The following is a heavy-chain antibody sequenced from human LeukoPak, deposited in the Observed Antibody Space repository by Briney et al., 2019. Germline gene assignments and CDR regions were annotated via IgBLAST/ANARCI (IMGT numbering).Heavy chain of an antibody. V-gene: IGHV1-2*02. CDR1: GYTFTGYY. CDR2: INPNSGGT. Sequence: ASVTVSCKASGYTFTGYYMHWVRQAPGQGLEWMGWINPNSGGTNYAQKFQGRVTMTRDTSISTAYMELSRLRSGDTAVYYCARERVSKDAFDIWGQGTMVTVSS. J-gene: IGHJ3*02. CDR3: ARERVSKDAFDI.